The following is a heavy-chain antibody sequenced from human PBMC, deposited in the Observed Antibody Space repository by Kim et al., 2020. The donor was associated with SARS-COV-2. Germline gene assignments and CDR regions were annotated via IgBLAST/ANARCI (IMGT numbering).Heavy chain of an antibody. V-gene: IGHV3-33*08. Sequence: GGSLRLSCAASGFTFSSYGMHWVRQAPGKGLEWVAVIWYDGSNKYYADSVKGRFTISRDNSKNTLYLQMNSLRAEDKAVYYCARDGGYSYGDSIYYYYGRDVWRQGPTVSVS. J-gene: IGHJ6*02. CDR3: ARDGGYSYGDSIYYYYGRDV. D-gene: IGHD5-18*01. CDR1: GFTFSSYG. CDR2: IWYDGSNK.